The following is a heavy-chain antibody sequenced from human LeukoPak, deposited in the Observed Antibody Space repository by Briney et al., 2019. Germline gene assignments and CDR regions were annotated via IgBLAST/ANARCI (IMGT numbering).Heavy chain of an antibody. D-gene: IGHD6-13*01. CDR2: ISGSDDGT. CDR3: ARRPLSSSLVYYFDY. V-gene: IGHV3-23*01. CDR1: GFTFSTYA. J-gene: IGHJ4*02. Sequence: GGSLRLSCAASGFTFSTYAMSWVRQIPGKGLEWVSAISGSDDGTYYADSVKGRFTISRDNSRNTLYLQMNTLRAEDTAVYYCARRPLSSSLVYYFDYWGQGTLVTVSS.